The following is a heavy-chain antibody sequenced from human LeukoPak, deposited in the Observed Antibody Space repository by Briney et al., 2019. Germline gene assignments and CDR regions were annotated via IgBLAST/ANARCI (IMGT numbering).Heavy chain of an antibody. J-gene: IGHJ1*01. D-gene: IGHD5-24*01. CDR1: GFTFSSYA. Sequence: PGASLRLSCAASGFTFSSYAMSWVRQAPGKGLERVSAISGSGGSTYYADSVKGRFTISRDNSKNTLYLQMNSLRAEDTAVYYCAKAPSRGPDAEYFQHWGQGTLVTVSS. CDR3: AKAPSRGPDAEYFQH. V-gene: IGHV3-23*01. CDR2: ISGSGGST.